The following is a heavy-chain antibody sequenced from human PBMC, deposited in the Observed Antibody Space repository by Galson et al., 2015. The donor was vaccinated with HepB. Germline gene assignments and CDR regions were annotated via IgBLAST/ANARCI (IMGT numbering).Heavy chain of an antibody. D-gene: IGHD3-3*01. CDR2: IQQAGSEK. Sequence: SLRLSCAASGFTFGSYWMTWVRQAPGKGLEWVANIQQAGSEKYHAGSLKGRFTISRDNAKNSLYLQMNSLRADDTAVYYCARDRRHFNFWSGYYQRGFDYWGQGTLVTVSS. V-gene: IGHV3-7*01. CDR3: ARDRRHFNFWSGYYQRGFDY. CDR1: GFTFGSYW. J-gene: IGHJ4*02.